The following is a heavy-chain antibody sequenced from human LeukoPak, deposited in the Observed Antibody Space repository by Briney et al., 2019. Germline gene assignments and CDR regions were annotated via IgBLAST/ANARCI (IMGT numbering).Heavy chain of an antibody. CDR3: ARGTYYYDSSGYYRSYYFDY. CDR2: IYHSGST. CDR1: GGSISSYY. Sequence: SETLSLTCTVSGGSISSYYWSWIRQPPGKGLEWIGYIYHSGSTYYNPSLKSRVTISVDRSKNQFSLKLSSVTAADTAVYYCARGTYYYDSSGYYRSYYFDYWGQGTLVTVSS. J-gene: IGHJ4*02. D-gene: IGHD3-22*01. V-gene: IGHV4-59*12.